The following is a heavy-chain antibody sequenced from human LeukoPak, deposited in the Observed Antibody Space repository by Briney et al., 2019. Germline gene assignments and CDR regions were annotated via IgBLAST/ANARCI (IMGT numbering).Heavy chain of an antibody. CDR3: ARDQDFRSGRYRRDFDS. J-gene: IGHJ4*02. Sequence: VASVKVSCKASGGTFSSYAISWVRQAPGQGLEWMGGIIPIFGTANFAQKFQGRVTITADESTSTAYMELSSLKAEDTAVYYCARDQDFRSGRYRRDFDSWGQGTLVTVSS. CDR1: GGTFSSYA. V-gene: IGHV1-69*01. D-gene: IGHD3-3*01. CDR2: IIPIFGTA.